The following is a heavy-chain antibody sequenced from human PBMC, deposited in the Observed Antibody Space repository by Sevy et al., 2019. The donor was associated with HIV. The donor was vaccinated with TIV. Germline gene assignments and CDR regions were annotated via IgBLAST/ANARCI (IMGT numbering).Heavy chain of an antibody. D-gene: IGHD3-10*01. CDR2: INWNGGST. Sequence: GVSLRLSCAASGFTFDDYGMSWVRQAPGKGLEWVSGINWNGGSTGYADSVKGRFTISRDNAKNSLYLQMNSLRAEDTALYYCARTKSYYYGSGSYSENWFDPWGQGTLVTVSS. V-gene: IGHV3-20*04. CDR1: GFTFDDYG. J-gene: IGHJ5*02. CDR3: ARTKSYYYGSGSYSENWFDP.